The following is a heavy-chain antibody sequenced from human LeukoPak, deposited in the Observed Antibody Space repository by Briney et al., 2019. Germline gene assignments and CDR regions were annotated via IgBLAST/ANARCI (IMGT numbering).Heavy chain of an antibody. J-gene: IGHJ5*02. D-gene: IGHD3-3*01. CDR1: GFTFSRFS. CDR3: ARDWSGTNGLDL. CDR2: VSSSSGTI. Sequence: GGSLRLSCAASGFTFSRFSMNWVRQAPGKGLEWVSYVSSSSGTIYYADSVKGRFTISRDNAKNSLYLQMNSLRADDTAVYYCARDWSGTNGLDLWGQGTLVTVSS. V-gene: IGHV3-48*04.